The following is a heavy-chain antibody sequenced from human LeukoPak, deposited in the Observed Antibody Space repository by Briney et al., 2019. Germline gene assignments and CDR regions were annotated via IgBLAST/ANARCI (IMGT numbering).Heavy chain of an antibody. V-gene: IGHV3-43*02. CDR3: AKDMWRFGELDYDY. D-gene: IGHD3-10*01. J-gene: IGHJ4*02. CDR1: GFTFDDYD. Sequence: HPGGSLSLSCAASGFTFDDYDMHWVRQAPGKGLQWVSVISGDGGSTYYEDSVKGRFTISRNNRKNSLYLQMNSLRTEDTALYYCAKDMWRFGELDYDYWGQGTLVTVSS. CDR2: ISGDGGST.